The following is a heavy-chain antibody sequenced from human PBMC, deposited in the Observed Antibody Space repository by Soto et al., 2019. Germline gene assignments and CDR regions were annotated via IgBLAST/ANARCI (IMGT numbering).Heavy chain of an antibody. D-gene: IGHD6-13*01. V-gene: IGHV1-8*01. CDR3: ARGYSSSWYTHLRWIEGAFDI. CDR1: GYTFTSYD. Sequence: QVQLVQSGAEVKKPGASVKVSCKASGYTFTSYDINWVRQATGQGLEWMGWMNPNSGNTGYAQKFQGRVTMTRNTPISTAYMELSSVRSEDAAVYCCARGYSSSWYTHLRWIEGAFDIWGQETMVTVSS. CDR2: MNPNSGNT. J-gene: IGHJ3*02.